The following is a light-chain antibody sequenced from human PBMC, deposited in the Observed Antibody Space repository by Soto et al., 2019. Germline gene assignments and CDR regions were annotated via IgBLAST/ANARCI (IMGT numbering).Light chain of an antibody. CDR3: QSYDSTLGARYV. Sequence: SVLTQPPSVSGAPGQRVTISCTGSSSNIGAGYDVHWYQQRPGTAPKLLIFGNINRPSGVPDRFSGSKSGTSASLAITGLQAEDEGDYYCQSYDSTLGARYVFGTGTKVTVL. V-gene: IGLV1-40*01. CDR1: SSNIGAGYD. J-gene: IGLJ1*01. CDR2: GNI.